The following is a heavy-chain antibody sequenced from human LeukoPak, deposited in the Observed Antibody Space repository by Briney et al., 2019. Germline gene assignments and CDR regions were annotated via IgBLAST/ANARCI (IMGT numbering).Heavy chain of an antibody. D-gene: IGHD2-15*01. Sequence: SVKVSCKASGGTFSSYTISWVRQAPGQGLEWMGGIIPIFGTANYAQKFQGRVTITADESTSTAYMELSSLRSEDTAVYYCARVSLGYCSGGTCYFQDHWGQGTLVTVSS. V-gene: IGHV1-69*13. CDR2: IIPIFGTA. CDR1: GGTFSSYT. CDR3: ARVSLGYCSGGTCYFQDH. J-gene: IGHJ4*02.